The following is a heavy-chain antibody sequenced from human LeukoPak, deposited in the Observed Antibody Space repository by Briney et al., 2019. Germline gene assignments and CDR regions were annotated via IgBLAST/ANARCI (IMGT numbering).Heavy chain of an antibody. CDR3: ARDRGLSGYDVATFDY. J-gene: IGHJ4*02. D-gene: IGHD5-12*01. Sequence: GGSLRLSCAASGFTFSSYSMNWVRQAPGKGLEWVSSISSSSSYIYYADSVKGRFTISRDNAKNSLYLQMNSLRAEDTAVYYCARDRGLSGYDVATFDYWGQGTLVTVSS. CDR2: ISSSSSYI. V-gene: IGHV3-21*01. CDR1: GFTFSSYS.